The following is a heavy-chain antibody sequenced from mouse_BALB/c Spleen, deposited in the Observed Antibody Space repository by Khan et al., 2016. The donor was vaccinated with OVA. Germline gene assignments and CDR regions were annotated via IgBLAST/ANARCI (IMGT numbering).Heavy chain of an antibody. V-gene: IGHV3-2*02. D-gene: IGHD4-1*01. CDR3: AIISGGDFDY. CDR1: GYSITSDYA. Sequence: EVQLQESGPGLVKPSQSLSLTCTVTGYSITSDYAWHWIRQFPGNELEWIGFISSSGNTHYNPSPKSRISISRDPSENQFFLQLISFTTEETATYYCAIISGGDFDYWGQGNTLTDSS. J-gene: IGHJ2*01. CDR2: ISSSGNT.